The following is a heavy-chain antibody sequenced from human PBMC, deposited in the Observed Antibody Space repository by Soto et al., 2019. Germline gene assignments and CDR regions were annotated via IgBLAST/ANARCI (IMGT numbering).Heavy chain of an antibody. D-gene: IGHD3-10*01. Sequence: GGSLRLSCAASGFTFSSYAMSWVRQAPGKGLEWVSAISGSGGSTYYADSVKGRFTISRDNSKNTLYLQMNSLRAEDTAVYYCAKGSSYGSGSYGVYYYYGMDVWGQGTTVTVSS. J-gene: IGHJ6*02. V-gene: IGHV3-23*01. CDR2: ISGSGGST. CDR3: AKGSSYGSGSYGVYYYYGMDV. CDR1: GFTFSSYA.